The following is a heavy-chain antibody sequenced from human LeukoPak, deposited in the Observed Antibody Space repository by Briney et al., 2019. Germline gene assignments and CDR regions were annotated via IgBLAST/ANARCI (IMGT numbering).Heavy chain of an antibody. V-gene: IGHV5-51*01. CDR1: GYSSTSYC. CDR2: FYPGDSDT. J-gene: IGHJ5*02. CDR3: ARGWLPRVPWWFDP. Sequence: NPGESLKISCKGFGYSSTSYCIGWARQMPGKGLDWLGIFYPGDSDTRYSPSFQGQVTISADKSISTAYLQWSSLKASDTAMYYCARGWLPRVPWWFDPWGQGTLVTVSS. D-gene: IGHD3-9*01.